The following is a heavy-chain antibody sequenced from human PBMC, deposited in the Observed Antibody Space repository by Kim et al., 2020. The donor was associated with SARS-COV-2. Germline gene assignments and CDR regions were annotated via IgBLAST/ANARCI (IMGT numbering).Heavy chain of an antibody. Sequence: SVTGRFAISRDNSKNTLYLQMNSLRAEDTAVYYCARDGPHCSGGDCYHDYWGQGTLVTVSS. D-gene: IGHD2-15*01. V-gene: IGHV3-30*09. CDR3: ARDGPHCSGGDCYHDY. J-gene: IGHJ4*02.